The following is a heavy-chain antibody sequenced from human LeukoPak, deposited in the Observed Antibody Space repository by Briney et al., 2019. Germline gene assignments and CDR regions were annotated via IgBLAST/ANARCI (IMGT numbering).Heavy chain of an antibody. CDR2: IFHGGST. CDR1: GGSLSSYNC. Sequence: PSGTLSLTCAVSGGSLSSYNCWSWVRQPPGKGLEWIGEIFHGGSTNYNPSLKSRVTMSVDKSRNHLSLTLSSVTAADTAVYYCARHDSFLFDIWGQGTMVTVSS. J-gene: IGHJ3*02. CDR3: ARHDSFLFDI. D-gene: IGHD2-21*02. V-gene: IGHV4-4*02.